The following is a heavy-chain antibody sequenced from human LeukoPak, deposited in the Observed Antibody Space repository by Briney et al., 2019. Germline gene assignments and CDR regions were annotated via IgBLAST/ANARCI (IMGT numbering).Heavy chain of an antibody. V-gene: IGHV1-18*01. D-gene: IGHD6-13*01. CDR3: ARVPPVGQQLVTDY. CDR2: ISAYNGNT. Sequence: GASVKVSCKASGYTFTSYGISWVRQAPGQGLEGMGWISAYNGNTNYAQKLQGRVTMTTDTSTSTAYMELRSLRSDDTAVYYCARVPPVGQQLVTDYWGQGTLVTVSS. J-gene: IGHJ4*02. CDR1: GYTFTSYG.